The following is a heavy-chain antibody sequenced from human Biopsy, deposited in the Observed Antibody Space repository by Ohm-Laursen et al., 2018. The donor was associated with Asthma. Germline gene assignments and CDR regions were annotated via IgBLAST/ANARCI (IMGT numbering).Heavy chain of an antibody. CDR2: VYYSGDS. CDR3: ARHWSGNGWADVHNWFDP. Sequence: GTLSLTCTVSSASMTTSNFWAWIRQPPGRGLEWLGSVYYSGDSFYRTSLMSRLTMSVDTSRRQFSLRLTSVTAADTGVYYCARHWSGNGWADVHNWFDPWGPGTVVTVSS. V-gene: IGHV4-39*01. D-gene: IGHD6-19*01. J-gene: IGHJ5*02. CDR1: SASMTTSNF.